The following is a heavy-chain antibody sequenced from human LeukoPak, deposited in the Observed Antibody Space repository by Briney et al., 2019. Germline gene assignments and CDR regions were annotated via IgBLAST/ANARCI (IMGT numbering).Heavy chain of an antibody. CDR1: GGTFSSYA. Sequence: SVKVSCKASGGTFSSYAISWVRQAPGQGLEWMGGIIPIFGTANYAQKFQGRVTIAKDESTRTVYLELTSLTSDDTAVYYCARNVHGDYGSGWFDPWGQGTLVSASS. CDR3: ARNVHGDYGSGWFDP. D-gene: IGHD4-17*01. CDR2: IIPIFGTA. V-gene: IGHV1-69*05. J-gene: IGHJ5*02.